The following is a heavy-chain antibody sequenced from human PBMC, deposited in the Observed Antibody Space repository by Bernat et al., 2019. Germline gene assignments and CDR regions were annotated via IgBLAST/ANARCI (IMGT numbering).Heavy chain of an antibody. J-gene: IGHJ6*02. CDR3: ARRGPTHTDGIDV. V-gene: IGHV1-3*01. D-gene: IGHD4-17*01. Sequence: KFQGRVTITRDTSASTAYMELSSLRSEDTAVYYCARRGPTHTDGIDVWGQGTTVTVSS.